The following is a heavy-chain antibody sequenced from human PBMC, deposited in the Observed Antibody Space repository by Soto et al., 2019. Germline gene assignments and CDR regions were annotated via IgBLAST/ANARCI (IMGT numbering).Heavy chain of an antibody. CDR2: IKQDESEK. J-gene: IGHJ6*02. Sequence: PGGSLRLSCAASGFTFSSYWMSWVRQAPGKGLEWVANIKQDESEKYYVDSVKGRFTISRDNAKNSLYLQMNSLRAEDTAVYYCARDRYSYYDFWSGSLPYYYYGMDVWGQGTTVTVSS. CDR3: ARDRYSYYDFWSGSLPYYYYGMDV. D-gene: IGHD3-3*01. V-gene: IGHV3-7*01. CDR1: GFTFSSYW.